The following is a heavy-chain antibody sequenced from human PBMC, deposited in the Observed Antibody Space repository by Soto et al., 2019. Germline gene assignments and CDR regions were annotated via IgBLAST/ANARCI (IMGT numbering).Heavy chain of an antibody. J-gene: IGHJ4*02. CDR1: VGSISSGGYY. V-gene: IGHV4-31*03. D-gene: IGHD3-10*01. CDR3: ARGVTMVRGVIHTPYFDY. Sequence: QVQLQESGPGLVKPSQTLSLTCTVSVGSISSGGYYWSWIRQHPGKGLEWIGYIYYSGSTYYNPSLTSRVTISVDTSKNQFSLKLSAVTAADTAVYYCARGVTMVRGVIHTPYFDYWGQGTLVTVSS. CDR2: IYYSGST.